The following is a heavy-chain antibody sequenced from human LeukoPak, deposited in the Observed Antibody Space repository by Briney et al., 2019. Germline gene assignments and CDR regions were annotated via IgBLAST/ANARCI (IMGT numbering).Heavy chain of an antibody. V-gene: IGHV3-30*03. Sequence: PGGSLRLSCAASGFTFSSYGMHWVRQAPGKGLEWVAVISYDGSNKYYADSVKGRFTISRYNSKNTLYLQTNSLRAEDTAVYYCAREDFWSASDAFDIWGQGTMVTVSS. CDR3: AREDFWSASDAFDI. D-gene: IGHD3-3*01. CDR2: ISYDGSNK. CDR1: GFTFSSYG. J-gene: IGHJ3*02.